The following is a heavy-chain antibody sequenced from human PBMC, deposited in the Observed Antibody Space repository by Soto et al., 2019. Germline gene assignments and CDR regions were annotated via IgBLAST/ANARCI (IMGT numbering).Heavy chain of an antibody. CDR3: ARVGISGTIDAFDI. V-gene: IGHV4-39*07. Sequence: SETLSLTCTVSGGSISSSSYYWGWIRQPPGKGLEWIGSIYYSGSTYYNPSLKSRVTISVDTSKNQFSLHLSSVTAADTAVYYCARVGISGTIDAFDIWGQGTMVTVSS. J-gene: IGHJ3*02. D-gene: IGHD1-20*01. CDR1: GGSISSSSYY. CDR2: IYYSGST.